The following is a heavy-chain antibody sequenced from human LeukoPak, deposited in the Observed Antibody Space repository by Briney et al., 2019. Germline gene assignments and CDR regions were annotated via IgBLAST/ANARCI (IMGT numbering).Heavy chain of an antibody. D-gene: IGHD5-18*01. Sequence: SETLSLTCTVSGGSISSSSYYWRWIRQPPGKGLEWIGSIYYSGSTYYNPSLKSRVTISVDTSKNQFSLRLSSVTAADTAVYYCARHIGYSYGPYFDYWGQGTLVTVSS. CDR2: IYYSGST. CDR1: GGSISSSSYY. V-gene: IGHV4-39*01. J-gene: IGHJ4*02. CDR3: ARHIGYSYGPYFDY.